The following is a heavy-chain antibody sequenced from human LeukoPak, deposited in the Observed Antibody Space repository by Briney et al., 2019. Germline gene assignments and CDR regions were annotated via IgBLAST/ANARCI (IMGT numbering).Heavy chain of an antibody. J-gene: IGHJ4*02. CDR1: GYTFTSYG. CDR3: ARDELYTPVDY. CDR2: ISAYNGNT. D-gene: IGHD1-26*01. V-gene: IGHV1-18*01. Sequence: VASVKVSCXASGYTFTSYGISWVRQAPGRGLEWMGWISAYNGNTNSAQKLQGRVTMTTDTSTSTAYMELRSLRSDDTAVYYCARDELYTPVDYWGQGTLVTVSS.